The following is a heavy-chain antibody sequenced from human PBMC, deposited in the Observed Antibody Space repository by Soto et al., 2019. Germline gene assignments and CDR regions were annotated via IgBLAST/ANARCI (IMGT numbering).Heavy chain of an antibody. CDR3: XXXXXXXXXXXXGDY. CDR2: ISSDGSVT. V-gene: IGHV3-74*01. J-gene: IGHJ4*02. Sequence: EVQLVESGGGLVQPGGSLRLSCAASGFTFSTYWMHWVRQAPGKGPVWVSRISSDGSVTDYAGSVKGRFTISRDNAKXXXXXXXXXXXXXXXXXXXXXXXXXXXXXXXXGDYWGQGTLVTVSS. CDR1: GFTFSTYW.